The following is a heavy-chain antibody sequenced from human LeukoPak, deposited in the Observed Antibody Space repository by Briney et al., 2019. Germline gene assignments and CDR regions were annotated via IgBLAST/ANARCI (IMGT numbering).Heavy chain of an antibody. CDR1: GFTFSNYD. CDR3: ARDPSGPPDY. Sequence: GGSLRLSCAASGFTFSNYDMHWLRQAPGKGLEWVATIRYDGSKEDYADSVEGRFTISRDNSKNTLFLQMNSLRVEDTGVYYCARDPSGPPDYWGQGTLVTVSS. V-gene: IGHV3-30*02. CDR2: IRYDGSKE. J-gene: IGHJ4*02. D-gene: IGHD2-8*02.